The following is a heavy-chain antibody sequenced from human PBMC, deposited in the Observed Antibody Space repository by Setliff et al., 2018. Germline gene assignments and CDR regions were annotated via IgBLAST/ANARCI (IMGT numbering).Heavy chain of an antibody. CDR1: GGSFSGYY. V-gene: IGHV4-34*01. CDR2: IDQSGIT. CDR3: ARGRRITMIVVPPGVFDI. D-gene: IGHD3-22*01. J-gene: IGHJ3*02. Sequence: PSETLSLTCAVYGGSFSGYYWSWIRQPPGKGPEWIGEIDQSGITNYNPSLKSRVTISIDTSKNQFSLRLGSVTATDTAVYYCARGRRITMIVVPPGVFDIWGQGTMVTVSS.